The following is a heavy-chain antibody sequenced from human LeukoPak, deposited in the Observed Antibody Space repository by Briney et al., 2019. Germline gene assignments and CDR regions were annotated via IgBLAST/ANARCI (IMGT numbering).Heavy chain of an antibody. Sequence: GGSLRLSCAASGFSFSSYWMHWVRQAPGKGLVWVSRINSDGSSTSNADSVKGRFTISRDNAKNTLYLQLNGLRAEDTAVYYCARSEYAFDYWGQGTLVTVSS. CDR3: ARSEYAFDY. CDR2: INSDGSST. D-gene: IGHD2-2*01. V-gene: IGHV3-74*01. CDR1: GFSFSSYW. J-gene: IGHJ4*02.